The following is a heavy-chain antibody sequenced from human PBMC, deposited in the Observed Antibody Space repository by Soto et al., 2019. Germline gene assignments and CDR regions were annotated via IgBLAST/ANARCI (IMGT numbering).Heavy chain of an antibody. CDR2: ISGSDDST. Sequence: EVQLLESGGGLVQPGESLRLSCAASGFTFSSYALSWVRQAPGKGLEGVSVISGSDDSTYYADSVKGRFTISRDNSKHTLYLQMNSLRAEDTAVYYCAKRSSSSTFDYWGQGTLVTVSS. CDR3: AKRSSSSTFDY. CDR1: GFTFSSYA. J-gene: IGHJ4*02. V-gene: IGHV3-23*01. D-gene: IGHD6-6*01.